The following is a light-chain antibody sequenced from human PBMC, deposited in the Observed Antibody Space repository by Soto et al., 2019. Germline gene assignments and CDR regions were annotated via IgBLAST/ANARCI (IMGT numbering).Light chain of an antibody. V-gene: IGLV1-44*01. CDR1: NSNIGSNT. CDR2: NNN. J-gene: IGLJ2*01. Sequence: QSVLTQPPSASGTPGQRVTMSCSGSNSNIGSNTVSWYQHLPGTAPKLLIYNNNRRPSGVPDRFSGSKSGTSASLAISGLQSEDEADYYCAAWDDSLSAYVVFGGGTKLTVL. CDR3: AAWDDSLSAYVV.